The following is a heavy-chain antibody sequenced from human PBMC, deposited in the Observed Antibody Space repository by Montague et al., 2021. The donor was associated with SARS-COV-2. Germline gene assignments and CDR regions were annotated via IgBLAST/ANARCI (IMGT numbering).Heavy chain of an antibody. CDR2: IKQDGSEK. V-gene: IGHV3-7*01. Sequence: SLRLSCAASGFIFSRYCMSWVRQAPGKGLEWVANIKQDGSEKFYVGSVKGRFTISRDNAKNSLFLQINSLRAEDTAVYYCARVSGVWFGELPRDYFYGMDVWGQGSTVTVSS. D-gene: IGHD3-10*01. J-gene: IGHJ6*02. CDR3: ARVSGVWFGELPRDYFYGMDV. CDR1: GFIFSRYC.